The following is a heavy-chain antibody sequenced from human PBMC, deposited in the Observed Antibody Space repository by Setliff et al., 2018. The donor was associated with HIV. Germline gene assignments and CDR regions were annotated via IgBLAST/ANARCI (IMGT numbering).Heavy chain of an antibody. Sequence: SETLSLTCTVSGYSISSGYYWGWIRQPPGRGLEWIGAIHHSGNTYYNPSLKSRVTISIDTSENLFSLKLSGVTAADTAIYYCARQVGEGKWYLDSWGHGTLVTVSS. J-gene: IGHJ4*01. CDR2: IHHSGNT. V-gene: IGHV4-38-2*02. CDR1: GYSISSGYY. D-gene: IGHD1-26*01. CDR3: ARQVGEGKWYLDS.